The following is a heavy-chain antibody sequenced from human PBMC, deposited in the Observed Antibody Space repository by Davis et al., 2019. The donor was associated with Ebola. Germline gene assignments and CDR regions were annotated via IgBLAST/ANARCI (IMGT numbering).Heavy chain of an antibody. CDR2: ISSSSSYI. CDR3: ARESIVVVPASNGMDV. J-gene: IGHJ6*02. CDR1: GFTFSSYA. D-gene: IGHD2-2*01. V-gene: IGHV3-21*01. Sequence: PGGSLRLSCAASGFTFSSYAMSWVRQAPGKGLEWVSSISSSSSYIYYADSVKGRFTISRDNAKNSLYLQMNSLRAEDTAVYYCARESIVVVPASNGMDVWGQGTTVTVSS.